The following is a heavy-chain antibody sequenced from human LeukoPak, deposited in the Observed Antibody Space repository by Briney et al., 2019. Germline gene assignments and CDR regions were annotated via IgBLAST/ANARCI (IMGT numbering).Heavy chain of an antibody. V-gene: IGHV3-30*02. Sequence: PGGSLRLSCAASGFTFSSYGLHWVRQAPGKGLEWVAFIRYDGSNKYYADSVKGRFTISRGNSKNTLYLQMNSLRAEDTAVYYCAKVRYSSSWYDLGFDYWGQGTLVTVSS. D-gene: IGHD6-13*01. CDR3: AKVRYSSSWYDLGFDY. CDR1: GFTFSSYG. CDR2: IRYDGSNK. J-gene: IGHJ4*02.